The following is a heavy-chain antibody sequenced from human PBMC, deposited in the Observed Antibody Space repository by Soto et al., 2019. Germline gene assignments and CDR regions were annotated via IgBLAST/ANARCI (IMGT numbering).Heavy chain of an antibody. J-gene: IGHJ4*02. CDR1: GFTVSTYG. CDR2: ISRDGGTK. Sequence: QVQLVESGGGVVQPGRSLRLSCAVSGFTVSTYGMHWVRQAPGKGLEWVAVISRDGGTKYYADSVKGRFTISRDNSRNTLFLEMNSLRGDEMAVYYCTGEVASGYWGQVTLVTVSS. D-gene: IGHD2-8*02. CDR3: TGEVASGY. V-gene: IGHV3-30*03.